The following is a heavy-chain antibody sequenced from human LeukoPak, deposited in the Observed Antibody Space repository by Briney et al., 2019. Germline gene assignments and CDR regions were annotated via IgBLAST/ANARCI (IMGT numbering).Heavy chain of an antibody. CDR3: ARELDYYGSGSYRGGMDV. CDR1: GYSISSGYY. J-gene: IGHJ6*02. D-gene: IGHD3-10*01. CDR2: IYHSGST. Sequence: PSETLSLTCTVSGYSISSGYYWGWIRQPPGKGLEWIGSIYHSGSTYYNPSLKSRVTISVDTSKNQFSLKLSSVTAADTAVYYCARELDYYGSGSYRGGMDVWGQGTTVTVSS. V-gene: IGHV4-38-2*02.